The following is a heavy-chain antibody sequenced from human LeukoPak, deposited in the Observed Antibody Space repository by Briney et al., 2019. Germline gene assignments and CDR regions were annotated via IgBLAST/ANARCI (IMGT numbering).Heavy chain of an antibody. CDR1: GGSISSGDYY. Sequence: SQTLSLTCTVSGGSISSGDYYWSWIRQPPGKGLEWIGYIYYSGSTYYNPSLKSRVTISVDTSKNQFSLKLSSVTAADTAVYYCARVGATGGIYFDYWGQGTLVTVSS. J-gene: IGHJ4*02. V-gene: IGHV4-30-4*01. CDR2: IYYSGST. CDR3: ARVGATGGIYFDY. D-gene: IGHD1-26*01.